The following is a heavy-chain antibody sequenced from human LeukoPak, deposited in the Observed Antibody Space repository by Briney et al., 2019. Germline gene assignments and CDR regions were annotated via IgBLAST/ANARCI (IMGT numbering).Heavy chain of an antibody. Sequence: GWSLRLSCAASGVTLSDHHMDWVRQAPGKGLEWVGRTRNKVRGHTTEYAASVKGRFTISRDDSKTLVYLQMNSLKTEDTAVYFCARDQSESDNSAFDIWGQGTVVIVSS. J-gene: IGHJ3*02. V-gene: IGHV3-72*01. D-gene: IGHD3-22*01. CDR1: GVTLSDHH. CDR3: ARDQSESDNSAFDI. CDR2: TRNKVRGHTT.